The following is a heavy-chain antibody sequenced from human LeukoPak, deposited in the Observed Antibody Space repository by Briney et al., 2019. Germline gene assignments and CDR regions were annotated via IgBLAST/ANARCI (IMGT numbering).Heavy chain of an antibody. CDR3: AKDLVSDSGDDY. D-gene: IGHD6-13*01. CDR1: GFTFGDYA. V-gene: IGHV3-49*03. Sequence: GGSLRLSCTASGFTFGDYAMSWIRQVPGKGLEWVGFIRSKAYGETADYAASVKGRFTISRDDSKNTLYLQMNSLRVEDTAVYYCAKDLVSDSGDDYWGQGTLVTVSS. CDR2: IRSKAYGETA. J-gene: IGHJ4*02.